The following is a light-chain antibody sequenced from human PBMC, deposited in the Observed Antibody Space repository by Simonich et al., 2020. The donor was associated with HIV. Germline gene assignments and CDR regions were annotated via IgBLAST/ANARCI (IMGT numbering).Light chain of an antibody. CDR2: WAS. CDR1: QSVLYSSNSKNY. V-gene: IGKV4-1*01. Sequence: DIVMTQSPESLAVSLGERATINCKSTQSVLYSSNSKNYLAWYQQKPGQPPKLLLYWASTREAGVPDRFSGSGSGTDFTLTISSLQAEDVAVYYCQQYYTTPYTFGQGTTLEIK. CDR3: QQYYTTPYT. J-gene: IGKJ2*01.